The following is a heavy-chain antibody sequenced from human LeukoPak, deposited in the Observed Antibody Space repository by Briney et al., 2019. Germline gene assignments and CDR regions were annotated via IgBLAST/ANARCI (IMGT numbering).Heavy chain of an antibody. J-gene: IGHJ4*02. CDR2: ISGSGGST. V-gene: IGHV3-23*01. D-gene: IGHD3-22*01. CDR1: GFTFSSYA. CDR3: AKDRSLLDSGGYCDY. Sequence: GGSLRLSCAASGFTFSSYAMRWVRQAPGKGLEWVSAISGSGGSTYYADSVKGRFTISRDNSKNTLYLQMNSLRAEDTAVYYCAKDRSLLDSGGYCDYWGQGTLVTVSS.